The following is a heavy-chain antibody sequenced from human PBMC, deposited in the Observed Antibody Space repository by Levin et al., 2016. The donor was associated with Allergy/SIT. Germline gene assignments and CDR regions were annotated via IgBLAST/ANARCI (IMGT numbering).Heavy chain of an antibody. CDR1: GYTFTSYA. CDR2: INAGNGNT. V-gene: IGHV1-3*01. J-gene: IGHJ6*02. D-gene: IGHD3-3*01. CDR3: ARMYYDFWSGYYHYGMDV. Sequence: ASVKVSCKASGYTFTSYAMHWVRQAPGQRLEWMGWINAGNGNTKYSQKFQGRVTITRDTSASTAYMELSSLRSEDTAVYYCARMYYDFWSGYYHYGMDVWGQGTTVTVSS.